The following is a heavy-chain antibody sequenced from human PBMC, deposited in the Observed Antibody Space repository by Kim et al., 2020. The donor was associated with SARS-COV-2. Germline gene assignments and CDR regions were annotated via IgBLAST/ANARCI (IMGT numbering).Heavy chain of an antibody. CDR2: IYYSGST. CDR1: GGSISSSGYY. D-gene: IGHD2-21*02. Sequence: SETLSLTCTVSGGSISSSGYYWGWIRQPPGKGLEWIGTIYYSGSTYYNSSPKSRVTIFVDTSQNQFSLRLSSVTAADTAVYYCERHPLVTATTSYTGYYYYGMDVWGQGTTVTVSS. CDR3: ERHPLVTATTSYTGYYYYGMDV. J-gene: IGHJ6*02. V-gene: IGHV4-39*01.